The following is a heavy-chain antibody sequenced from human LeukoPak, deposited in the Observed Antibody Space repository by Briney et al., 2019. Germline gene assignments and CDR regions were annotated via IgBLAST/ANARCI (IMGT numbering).Heavy chain of an antibody. V-gene: IGHV3-33*01. J-gene: IGHJ4*02. CDR1: GFTFSTYC. Sequence: GRSLRLSCAASGFTFSTYCMHWVRQAPGKGLEWVAVTWYDGSDSSYADFVRGRFTISRDHSKNTLYLQMTSLRGEDKAVYYCARGGGITWYDFDFWGQGTLVTVSS. CDR3: ARGGGITWYDFDF. D-gene: IGHD6-13*01. CDR2: TWYDGSDS.